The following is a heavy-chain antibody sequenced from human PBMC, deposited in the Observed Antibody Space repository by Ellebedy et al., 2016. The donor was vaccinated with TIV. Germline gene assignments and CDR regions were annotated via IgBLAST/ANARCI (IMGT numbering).Heavy chain of an antibody. CDR2: INADGSEK. Sequence: GGSLRLXCAASGFTFSGYWMSWVRQAPGKGLEWVAIINADGSEKYYVDAVKGRFTVSRDNAKNSLFLQMNGLRAEDTAVFYCARDVYFGRLDYWGQGTLVTVSS. CDR3: ARDVYFGRLDY. CDR1: GFTFSGYW. V-gene: IGHV3-7*01. J-gene: IGHJ4*02. D-gene: IGHD2-15*01.